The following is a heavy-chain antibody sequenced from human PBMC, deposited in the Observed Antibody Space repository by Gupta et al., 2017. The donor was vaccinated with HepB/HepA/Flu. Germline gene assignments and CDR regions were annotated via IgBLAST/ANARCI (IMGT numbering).Heavy chain of an antibody. CDR3: ASSIAVAGLRHFDY. J-gene: IGHJ4*02. CDR1: GFTVSSNY. V-gene: IGHV3-53*01. D-gene: IGHD6-19*01. CDR2: IYSGGST. Sequence: EVQLVESGGGLIQPGGSLRLSCAASGFTVSSNYMSWVRQAPGKGLEWVSVIYSGGSTYYADSVKGRFTISRDNSKNTLYLQMNSLRAEDTAVYYCASSIAVAGLRHFDYWGQGTLVTVSS.